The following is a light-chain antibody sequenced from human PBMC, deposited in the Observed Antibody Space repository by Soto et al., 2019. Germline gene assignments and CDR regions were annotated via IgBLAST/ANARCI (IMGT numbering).Light chain of an antibody. J-gene: IGKJ2*01. CDR1: QSIGDW. V-gene: IGKV1-5*03. CDR2: RGS. CDR3: QEFNIYPYT. Sequence: DIQMTQSPSTLSASVGDTATITCRASQSIGDWMAWYQQTPGKAPRLLVPRGSRLQSGVPSRFSGSGSGTEFTLTIVSLPPTDFALYYCQEFNIYPYTFGQGTKLEIK.